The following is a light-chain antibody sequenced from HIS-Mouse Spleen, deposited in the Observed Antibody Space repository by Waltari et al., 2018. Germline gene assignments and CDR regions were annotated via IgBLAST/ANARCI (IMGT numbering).Light chain of an antibody. V-gene: IGLV1-44*01. CDR2: SNK. CDR1: SSNIGSTT. J-gene: IGLJ1*01. CDR3: AAWDDSLNGNYV. Sequence: QSVLTQPPSASGTPGQTVTISCSGSSSNIGSTTVNWYQQLPGTAPKLLIYSNKQRPSGVPDRFSGSKSGTSASLAISGLQSEDEADYYCAAWDDSLNGNYVFGTGTKVTVL.